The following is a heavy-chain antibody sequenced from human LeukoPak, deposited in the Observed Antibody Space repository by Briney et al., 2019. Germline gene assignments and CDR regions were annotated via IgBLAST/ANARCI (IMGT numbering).Heavy chain of an antibody. Sequence: ASVKVSCKASGYTFTGYYMHWVRQAPGQGLEWMGWTNPNSGGTNYAQKFQGRVTMTRDTSISTAYMELSRLRSDDTAVYYCAGYSGSDDPPGGWYYYGMDVWGQGTTVTVSS. CDR3: AGYSGSDDPPGGWYYYGMDV. V-gene: IGHV1-2*02. J-gene: IGHJ6*02. D-gene: IGHD1-26*01. CDR1: GYTFTGYY. CDR2: TNPNSGGT.